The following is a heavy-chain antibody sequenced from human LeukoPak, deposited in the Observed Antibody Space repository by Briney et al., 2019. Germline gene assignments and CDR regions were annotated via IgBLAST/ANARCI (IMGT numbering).Heavy chain of an antibody. CDR3: ARGSGWYRIDY. V-gene: IGHV4-61*02. Sequence: PSQTLSLTCTVSGGSISSGSYYWSWIRQPAGKGLEWIGRIYTSGSTNYNPSLKSRVTISVDTSKNQFSLKLSSVTAADTSVYYCARGSGWYRIDYWGQGTLVTVSS. CDR1: GGSISSGSYY. D-gene: IGHD6-19*01. J-gene: IGHJ4*02. CDR2: IYTSGST.